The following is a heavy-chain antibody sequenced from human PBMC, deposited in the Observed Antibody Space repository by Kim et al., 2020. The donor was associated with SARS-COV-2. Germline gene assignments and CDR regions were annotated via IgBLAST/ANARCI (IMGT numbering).Heavy chain of an antibody. CDR3: AGGASADPFDF. D-gene: IGHD6-25*01. Sequence: TYYADSVKGRFTISRDNAKSSLYLQLDGLTAEDTAVYYCAGGASADPFDFWGQGTMVTVSS. CDR2: T. J-gene: IGHJ3*01. V-gene: IGHV3-21*06.